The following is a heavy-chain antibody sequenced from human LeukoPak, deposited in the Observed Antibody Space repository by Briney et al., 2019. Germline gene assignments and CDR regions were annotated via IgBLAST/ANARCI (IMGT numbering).Heavy chain of an antibody. CDR3: ARDSFDSSWYMPRYYYYMDV. D-gene: IGHD6-13*01. CDR1: GFSFSDYY. V-gene: IGHV3-11*01. CDR2: ISSSGSTI. J-gene: IGHJ6*03. Sequence: PGGTLRLSCAASGFSFSDYYMSWIRQAPGKGLEWVSCISSSGSTIYYADSVKGRFTISRDNAKNSLYLQMNSLRADDTAVYYCARDSFDSSWYMPRYYYYMDVWGKGTTVTVSS.